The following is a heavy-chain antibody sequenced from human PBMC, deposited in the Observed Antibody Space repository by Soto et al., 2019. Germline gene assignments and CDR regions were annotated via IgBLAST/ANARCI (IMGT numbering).Heavy chain of an antibody. CDR3: ARSVEGHFDY. CDR2: ITSDTKTI. J-gene: IGHJ4*02. D-gene: IGHD6-19*01. CDR1: GFTFGVYS. V-gene: IGHV3-48*02. Sequence: ESGGDLVQRGGSLRLSCVASGFTFGVYSMNWVRQAPGKGLEWFSYITSDTKTIKYADSVKGRFTISRDNAKNSVYLQMNSLRDEDTAVYYCARSVEGHFDYWGQGTVVTVSS.